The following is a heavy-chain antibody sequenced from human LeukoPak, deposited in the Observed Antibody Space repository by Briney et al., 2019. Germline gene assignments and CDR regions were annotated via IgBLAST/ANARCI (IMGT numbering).Heavy chain of an antibody. D-gene: IGHD5-24*01. CDR2: ISSSGSTI. J-gene: IGHJ4*02. Sequence: GGSLRLSCAASGFTFSSYEMNWVRQAPGKGLEWVSYISSSGSTIYYADSVKGRFTISRDNAKNSLYLQMNSLRAEDTAVYYCARDGRRDGYNLGKDFDYWGQGTLVTVSS. CDR1: GFTFSSYE. V-gene: IGHV3-48*03. CDR3: ARDGRRDGYNLGKDFDY.